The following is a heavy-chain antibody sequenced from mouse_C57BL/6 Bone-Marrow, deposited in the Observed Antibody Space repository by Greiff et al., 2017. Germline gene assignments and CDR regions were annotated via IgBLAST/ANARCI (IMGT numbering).Heavy chain of an antibody. D-gene: IGHD2-4*01. Sequence: EVQRVESGGGLVKPGGSLKLSCAASGFTFSSYAMSWVRQTPEKRLEWVATISDGGSYTYYPDNVKGRFTISRDNAKNNLYLQMSHLKSEDTAMYYCARGSTMITAAWFAYWGQGTLVTVSA. CDR1: GFTFSSYA. CDR3: ARGSTMITAAWFAY. J-gene: IGHJ3*01. CDR2: ISDGGSYT. V-gene: IGHV5-4*01.